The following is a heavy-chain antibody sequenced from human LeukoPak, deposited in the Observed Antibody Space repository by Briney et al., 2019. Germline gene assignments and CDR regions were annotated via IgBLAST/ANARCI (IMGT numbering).Heavy chain of an antibody. CDR3: ARFLENTDYYDSSGYYYFDY. CDR1: GFTFSSYA. V-gene: IGHV3-23*01. CDR2: ISGSGGST. Sequence: AGGSLRLSCAASGFTFSSYAMSWVRQAPGKGLEWVSAISGSGGSTYYADSVKGRFTISRDNAKNSLYLQMNSLRAEDTAVYYCARFLENTDYYDSSGYYYFDYWGQGTLVTVSS. D-gene: IGHD3-22*01. J-gene: IGHJ4*02.